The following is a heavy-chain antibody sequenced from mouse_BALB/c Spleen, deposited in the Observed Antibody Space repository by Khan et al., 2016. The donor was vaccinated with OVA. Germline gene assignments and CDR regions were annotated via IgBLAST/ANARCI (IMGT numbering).Heavy chain of an antibody. CDR2: IKYSGST. J-gene: IGHJ2*01. D-gene: IGHD1-1*01. V-gene: IGHV3-2*02. CDR3: ARSGTITTIVATDFDY. CDR1: GYSITSDYA. Sequence: VQLQESGPGLVKPSQSLSLTCTVTGYSITSDYAWNWIRQFPGNKLEWMGYIKYSGSTSYNPSLKSRISITRTTSKNRFFLQLSSVTTEDTATFCCARSGTITTIVATDFDYWGQGTTLTVSS.